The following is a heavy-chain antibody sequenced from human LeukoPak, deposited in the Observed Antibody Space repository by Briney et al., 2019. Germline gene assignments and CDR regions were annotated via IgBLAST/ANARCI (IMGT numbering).Heavy chain of an antibody. CDR2: MNPNSGNT. Sequence: ASVKVSCKASGHTFSRYAINWVRQAPGQGLEWMGWMNPNSGNTGYAQKFQGRVTMTRNTSISTAYMELSSLRSEDTAVYYCARDLRKQQRSGGYWGQGTLVTVSS. D-gene: IGHD6-13*01. J-gene: IGHJ4*02. CDR3: ARDLRKQQRSGGY. CDR1: GHTFSRYA. V-gene: IGHV1-8*01.